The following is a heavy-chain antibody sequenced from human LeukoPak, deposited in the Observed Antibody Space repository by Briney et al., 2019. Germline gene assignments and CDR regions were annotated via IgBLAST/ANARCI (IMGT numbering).Heavy chain of an antibody. Sequence: GGSLRLSCAASGFTFSSYGMHWVRQAPGKGLEWVAVISYDGSNKYYADSVKGRFTISRDNSKNTLYLQMNSLRAEDTAVYYCAKERGHQLLFSNKNALDCWGQGTLVTVSS. CDR3: AKERGHQLLFSNKNALDC. D-gene: IGHD2-2*01. V-gene: IGHV3-30*18. CDR1: GFTFSSYG. J-gene: IGHJ4*02. CDR2: ISYDGSNK.